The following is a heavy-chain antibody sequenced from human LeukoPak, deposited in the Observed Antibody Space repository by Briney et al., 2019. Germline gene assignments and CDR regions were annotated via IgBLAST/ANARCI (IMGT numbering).Heavy chain of an antibody. CDR1: GGSISSYY. J-gene: IGHJ4*02. V-gene: IGHV4-59*01. D-gene: IGHD5-12*01. CDR2: IYYSGST. Sequence: PSETLSLTRTVSGGSISSYYWSWIRQPPGKGLEWIGYIYYSGSTNYNPSLKSRVTISVDTSKNQFSLKLSSVTAADTAVYYCARVRDSGYDSLDYWGQGTLVTVSS. CDR3: ARVRDSGYDSLDY.